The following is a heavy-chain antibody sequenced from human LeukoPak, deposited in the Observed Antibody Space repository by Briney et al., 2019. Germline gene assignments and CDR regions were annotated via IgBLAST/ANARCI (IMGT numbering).Heavy chain of an antibody. CDR2: ISGSGGST. J-gene: IGHJ5*02. V-gene: IGHV3-23*01. CDR3: AKLRFRSIAAAGTNNWFDP. Sequence: GGSLRLSCVASGFTFSSYAMSWVRQAPGKGLEWVSAISGSGGSTYYADSVKGRFTISRDNSKNTLYLQMNSLRAEDTAVYYCAKLRFRSIAAAGTNNWFDPWGQGTLVTVSS. D-gene: IGHD6-13*01. CDR1: GFTFSSYA.